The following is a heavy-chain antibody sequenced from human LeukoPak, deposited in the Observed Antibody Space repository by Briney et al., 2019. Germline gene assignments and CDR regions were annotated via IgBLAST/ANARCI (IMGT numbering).Heavy chain of an antibody. J-gene: IGHJ4*02. Sequence: PGGSLRLSCAASGFMFSNYAMSWVRQAPGRGLEWVSAVKTSAGDTYYADSVKGRFTISRDYSKSTVYLQMNSLRAEDSALYYCAKGQMATILGFDSWGQGALVTVSS. CDR3: AKGQMATILGFDS. V-gene: IGHV3-23*01. CDR2: VKTSAGDT. D-gene: IGHD5-12*01. CDR1: GFMFSNYA.